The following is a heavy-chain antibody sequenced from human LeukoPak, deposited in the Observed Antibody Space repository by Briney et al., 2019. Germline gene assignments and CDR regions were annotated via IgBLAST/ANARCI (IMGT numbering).Heavy chain of an antibody. V-gene: IGHV4-39*01. CDR1: GGSISSSSYY. CDR3: ARHKRIVVVPAAREGYYYYYYMDV. J-gene: IGHJ6*03. D-gene: IGHD2-2*01. CDR2: IYYSGST. Sequence: SETLSLTCTVSGGSISSSSYYWGWIRQPPGKGLEWIGSIYYSGSTYYNPSLKSRVTISVDTSKNQFSLKLSSVTAADTAVYYCARHKRIVVVPAAREGYYYYYYMDVWGKGTTVTISS.